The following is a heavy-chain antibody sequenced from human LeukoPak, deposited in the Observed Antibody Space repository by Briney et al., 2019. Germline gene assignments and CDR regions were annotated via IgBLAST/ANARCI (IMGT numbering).Heavy chain of an antibody. V-gene: IGHV4-38-2*02. CDR2: IYHSGST. CDR3: ARSYYDFWSGYSTNYYYYYYYMDV. Sequence: PSETLSLTCTVSGYSISSGYYWGWIRQPPGKGLEWIGSIYHSGSTYYNPSLKSRVTISVDTSKNQFSLKLSSVTAADTAVYYCARSYYDFWSGYSTNYYYYYYYMDVWGKGTTVTVSS. J-gene: IGHJ6*03. D-gene: IGHD3-3*01. CDR1: GYSISSGYY.